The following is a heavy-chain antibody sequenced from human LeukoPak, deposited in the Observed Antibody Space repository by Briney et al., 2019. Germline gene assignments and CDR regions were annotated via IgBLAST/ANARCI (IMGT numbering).Heavy chain of an antibody. D-gene: IGHD3-10*01. CDR3: AKVPYSDYGSGRPPFMDV. CDR1: GFTFSSYA. CDR2: ISDGGGST. V-gene: IGHV3-23*01. Sequence: GGSLRLSCAASGFTFSSYAMSWVRQAPGKGLEWVSTISDGGGSTYYADSVKGRFTISRDNYKNTLYLQMDSLRAEDMAMYYCAKVPYSDYGSGRPPFMDVWGQGTTVTVSS. J-gene: IGHJ6*02.